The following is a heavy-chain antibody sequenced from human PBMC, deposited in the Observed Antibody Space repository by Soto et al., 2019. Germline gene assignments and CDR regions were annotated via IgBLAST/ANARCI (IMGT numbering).Heavy chain of an antibody. CDR2: INPSGGST. D-gene: IGHD3-10*01. CDR3: ARDLAGSMVRGAPNYYYGMDV. Sequence: ASVKVSCKASGYTFTSYYMHWVRQAPGQGLEWMGIINPSGGSTSYAQKFQGRVTMTRDTSTSAVYMELSSLRSEDTAVYYCARDLAGSMVRGAPNYYYGMDVWGQGTTVTVSS. V-gene: IGHV1-46*01. CDR1: GYTFTSYY. J-gene: IGHJ6*02.